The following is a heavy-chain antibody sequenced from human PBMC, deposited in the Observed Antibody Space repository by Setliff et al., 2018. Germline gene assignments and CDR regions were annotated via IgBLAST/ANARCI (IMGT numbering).Heavy chain of an antibody. V-gene: IGHV1-18*04. D-gene: IGHD3-22*01. CDR2: ISAYNGYI. Sequence: ASVKVSCKVSRSSFTGHNLHWVRQAPGQGLEWMAWISAYNGYIVYAQKFQGRVTVTTDTSTSTADMELRSLRSDDTAVYYCARDPFRNYDTAPVWFDPWGQGTLVTVSS. CDR1: RSSFTGHN. CDR3: ARDPFRNYDTAPVWFDP. J-gene: IGHJ5*02.